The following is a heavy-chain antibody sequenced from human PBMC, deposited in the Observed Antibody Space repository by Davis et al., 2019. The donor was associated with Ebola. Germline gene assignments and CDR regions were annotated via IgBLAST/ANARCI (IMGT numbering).Heavy chain of an antibody. Sequence: GESLKISCTASGFTFGDYAMSWFRQAPGKGLEWVGFIRSKAYGGTTEYAASVKGRFTISRDDSKSIAYLQMNSLKTEDTAVYYCTRDGLLWFGELLVWGQGTLVTVSS. V-gene: IGHV3-49*03. CDR1: GFTFGDYA. J-gene: IGHJ4*02. CDR2: IRSKAYGGTT. D-gene: IGHD3-10*01. CDR3: TRDGLLWFGELLV.